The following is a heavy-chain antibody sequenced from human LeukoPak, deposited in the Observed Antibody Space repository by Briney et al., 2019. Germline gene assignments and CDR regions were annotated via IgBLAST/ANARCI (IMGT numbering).Heavy chain of an antibody. D-gene: IGHD4-11*01. Sequence: SGTSLRLSCAASGLILSSYGVHWVRQAPGKGLEWVAVIWYDGTNIYYGDSVKGRFSISRDNSKNTVYLQMDSLRAEDTAVYYCARDAGGAFGNYVNYFDYSGQGTLVTVSS. J-gene: IGHJ4*02. CDR3: ARDAGGAFGNYVNYFDY. CDR2: IWYDGTNI. V-gene: IGHV3-33*01. CDR1: GLILSSYG.